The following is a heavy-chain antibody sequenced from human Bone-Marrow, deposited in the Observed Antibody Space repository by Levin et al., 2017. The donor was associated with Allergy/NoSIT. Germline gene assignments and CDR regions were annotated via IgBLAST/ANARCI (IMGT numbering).Heavy chain of an antibody. CDR1: GFTFSSYA. V-gene: IGHV3-33*01. CDR2: IWFDGTNK. J-gene: IGHJ4*02. Sequence: GESLKISCAASGFTFSSYAMHWVRQAPGKGLEWVAFIWFDGTNKYYADSVKGRFTISRDNSKNTLYLQMNSLRAEDTAVYYCAGAGRSSDWNPYYFDYWGQGTLVTVSS. CDR3: AGAGRSSDWNPYYFDY. D-gene: IGHD6-19*01.